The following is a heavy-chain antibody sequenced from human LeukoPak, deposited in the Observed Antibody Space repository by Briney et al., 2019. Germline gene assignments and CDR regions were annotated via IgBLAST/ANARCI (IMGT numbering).Heavy chain of an antibody. CDR2: ISSSSSYI. V-gene: IGHV3-21*01. D-gene: IGHD3-16*01. CDR1: GFTFSSYS. J-gene: IGHJ4*02. CDR3: VRSYDRQYDF. Sequence: GGSLRLSCAASGFTFSSYSMNWVRQAPGKGLEWVSSISSSSSYIYYADSVKGRFIISRDNAKNALYLQMNSLRAEDTAVYFCVRSYDRQYDFWGQGTLVTVSS.